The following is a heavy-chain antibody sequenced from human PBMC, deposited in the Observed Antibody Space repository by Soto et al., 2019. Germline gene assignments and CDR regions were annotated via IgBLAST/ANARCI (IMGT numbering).Heavy chain of an antibody. Sequence: GASVKVSCKASGYTFTSYGISWVRQAPGQGLEWMGWISAYNGNTNYAQKLQGRVTMTTDTSTSTAYMELRSLRSDDTAVYYCARENRRGDYQMYYYYYGMDVWGQGTTVTVSS. CDR3: ARENRRGDYQMYYYYYGMDV. D-gene: IGHD4-17*01. J-gene: IGHJ6*02. CDR1: GYTFTSYG. V-gene: IGHV1-18*04. CDR2: ISAYNGNT.